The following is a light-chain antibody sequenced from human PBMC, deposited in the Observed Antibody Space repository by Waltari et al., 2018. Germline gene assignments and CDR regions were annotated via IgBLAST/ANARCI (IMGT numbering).Light chain of an antibody. Sequence: IQMTQSPSTLSAFVGDRVTITCRASESIKSWLAWYQEKPGKAPKLLIQKASNLESGDPSRFSGSGSGTEFTLTISSLQADDFATYYCQQYRINPWTFGQGTKVEI. CDR3: QQYRINPWT. CDR2: KAS. V-gene: IGKV1-5*03. CDR1: ESIKSW. J-gene: IGKJ1*01.